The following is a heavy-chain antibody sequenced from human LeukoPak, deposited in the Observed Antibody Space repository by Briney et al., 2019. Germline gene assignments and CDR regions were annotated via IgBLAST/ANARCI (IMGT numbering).Heavy chain of an antibody. Sequence: SVKVSCKASGGTFSSYAISWVRQAPGQGLEWMGGIIPIFGTANYAQKFQGRVTMTRDMSTSTFYMELSSLRSEDTAVYYCARGHGSGYTNYFDPWGQGTLVTVSS. V-gene: IGHV1-69*05. D-gene: IGHD3-10*01. CDR2: IIPIFGTA. CDR1: GGTFSSYA. CDR3: ARGHGSGYTNYFDP. J-gene: IGHJ5*02.